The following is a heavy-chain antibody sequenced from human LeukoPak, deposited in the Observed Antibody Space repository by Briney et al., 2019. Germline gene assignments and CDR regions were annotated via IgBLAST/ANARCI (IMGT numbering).Heavy chain of an antibody. J-gene: IGHJ4*02. D-gene: IGHD6-19*01. Sequence: GGSLRLSCAASGFIFSDHWMHWVRQAPGKGLVWLSRINNDGSSTIYADSVKGRFTISRDNAKNSLYLQMNSLRVEDTAFYYCAKDNRRHYTSGPNPDSLHWGQGALVTVSS. CDR2: INNDGSST. CDR1: GFIFSDHW. CDR3: AKDNRRHYTSGPNPDSLH. V-gene: IGHV3-74*01.